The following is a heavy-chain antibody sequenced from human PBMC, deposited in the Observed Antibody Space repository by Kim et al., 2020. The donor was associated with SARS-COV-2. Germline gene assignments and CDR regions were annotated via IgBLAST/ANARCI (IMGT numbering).Heavy chain of an antibody. J-gene: IGHJ6*03. CDR2: IKQDGSEK. Sequence: GGSLRLSCAASGFTFSSYWMSWVRQAPGKGLEWVANIKQDGSEKYYVDSVKGRFTISRDNAKNSLYLQMNSLRAEDTAVYYCARFGDYVWGSYRRYYYYYYMDVWGKGTTVTVSS. D-gene: IGHD3-16*02. CDR3: ARFGDYVWGSYRRYYYYYYMDV. V-gene: IGHV3-7*01. CDR1: GFTFSSYW.